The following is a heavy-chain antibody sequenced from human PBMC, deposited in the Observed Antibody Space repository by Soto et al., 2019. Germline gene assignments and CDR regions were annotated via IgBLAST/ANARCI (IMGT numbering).Heavy chain of an antibody. CDR2: INPNSGGT. J-gene: IGHJ4*02. D-gene: IGHD3-10*02. CDR3: AIVRGVIITYDY. V-gene: IGHV1-2*02. CDR1: GYTFTGYY. Sequence: ASVKVSCKASGYTFTGYYMHWVRQAPGQGLEWMGWINPNSGGTNYAQKFQGRVTMTRDTSISTAYMELSRLRSDDTAVYYCAIVRGVIITYDYWGQGTLVTVSS.